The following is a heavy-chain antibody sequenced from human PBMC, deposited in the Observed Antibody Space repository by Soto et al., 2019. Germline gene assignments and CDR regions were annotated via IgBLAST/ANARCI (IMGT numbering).Heavy chain of an antibody. CDR2: IYYSGST. J-gene: IGHJ5*02. D-gene: IGHD6-6*01. CDR1: GGSISSGDYY. CDR3: ARDHSSSSPWFDP. V-gene: IGHV4-30-4*01. Sequence: SETLSLTCTVSGGSISSGDYYWSWIRQPPGKGLEWIGYIYYSGSTYYNPSLKSRVTISVDTSKNQFSLKLSSVTAADTAVYYCARDHSSSSPWFDPWGQGTPVTVSS.